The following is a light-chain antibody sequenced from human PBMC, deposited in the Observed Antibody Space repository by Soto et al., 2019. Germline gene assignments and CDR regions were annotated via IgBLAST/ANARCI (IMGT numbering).Light chain of an antibody. V-gene: IGLV2-14*01. CDR1: SSDVGGYNY. CDR3: SSYTSSHVV. Sequence: QSALTQPASVSGSPGQSITISCTGTSSDVGGYNYVSWYQQHPGKAPKLMIYDVSNRPSGVSNRFSGSKSGNTASLTIYGLQAEDEDDYYCSSYTSSHVVFGGGTKLTVL. CDR2: DVS. J-gene: IGLJ2*01.